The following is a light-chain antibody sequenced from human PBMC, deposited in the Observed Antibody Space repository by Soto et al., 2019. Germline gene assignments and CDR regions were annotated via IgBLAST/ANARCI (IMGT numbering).Light chain of an antibody. Sequence: EIVLTQSPGTLSLSPGERATLSCRASQSVSSIYLAWYQQKPGQAPRLLIYGASSRATGIPDRFSGSGSGTYFTLTISRPEPEDFSVYYCQQYGSSRWTFGQGTKVEI. J-gene: IGKJ1*01. CDR2: GAS. CDR3: QQYGSSRWT. V-gene: IGKV3-20*01. CDR1: QSVSSIY.